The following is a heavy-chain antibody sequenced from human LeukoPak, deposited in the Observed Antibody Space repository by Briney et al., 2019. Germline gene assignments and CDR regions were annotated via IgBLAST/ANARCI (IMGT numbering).Heavy chain of an antibody. CDR3: ARADSYRFDS. J-gene: IGHJ4*02. CDR1: AFSFTTYS. D-gene: IGHD2-21*01. Sequence: GGSLRLSCAASAFSFTTYSMNWVRQAPGKGLEWLSYITVSGSRIYYADSVKGRFTISRDNAENSLYLQMHSLRADDTAVYYCARADSYRFDSWGQGTLVTVSS. V-gene: IGHV3-48*01. CDR2: ITVSGSRI.